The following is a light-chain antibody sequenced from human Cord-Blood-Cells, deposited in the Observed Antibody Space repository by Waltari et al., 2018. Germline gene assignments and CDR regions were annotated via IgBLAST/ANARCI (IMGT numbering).Light chain of an antibody. CDR2: GAS. Sequence: EIVLTQSPGTPALSLGERATLSCRASQSVSSSYLAWYQQKPGQAPRLLIYGASSRATGIPDRFSGSGSGTDFTLTISRLEPEDFAVYYCQQYGSSTWTFGQGTKVEIK. V-gene: IGKV3-20*01. CDR3: QQYGSSTWT. CDR1: QSVSSSY. J-gene: IGKJ1*01.